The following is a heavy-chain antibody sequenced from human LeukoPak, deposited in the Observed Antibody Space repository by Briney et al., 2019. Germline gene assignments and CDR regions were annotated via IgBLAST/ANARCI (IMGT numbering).Heavy chain of an antibody. CDR1: GYTLRDYY. J-gene: IGHJ6*02. CDR3: ARGLRIINGLDV. CDR2: LNPHSGGT. Sequence: ASVKVSCKAYGYTLRDYYIYWVRQAPGQGLEWLGWLNPHSGGTNYAQKFQGRVTLTSDTSISTAYMELTPLTSDDTAIYYCARGLRIINGLDVWGQGTTVIVSS. D-gene: IGHD2-15*01. V-gene: IGHV1-2*02.